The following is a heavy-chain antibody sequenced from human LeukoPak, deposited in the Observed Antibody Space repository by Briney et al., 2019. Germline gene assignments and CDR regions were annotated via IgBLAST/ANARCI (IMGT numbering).Heavy chain of an antibody. J-gene: IGHJ4*02. Sequence: GGSLRLSCSASGFIISDYAMHWVRQAPGKGLEYLSAISANGGSTYYADSVRGRFITARDTSSNTLYLQMSSLRAEDEAIYHCLKDLYKGDSSSWYYFHYWGQGTLVTVSS. CDR1: GFIISDYA. V-gene: IGHV3-64D*06. CDR2: ISANGGST. CDR3: LKDLYKGDSSSWYYFHY. D-gene: IGHD6-13*01.